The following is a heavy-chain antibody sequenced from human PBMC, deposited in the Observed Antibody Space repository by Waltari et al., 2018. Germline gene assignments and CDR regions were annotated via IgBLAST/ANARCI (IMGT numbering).Heavy chain of an antibody. J-gene: IGHJ3*02. Sequence: QVQLVQSGAEVNKPGASVKVSCKASGYPFPSYAMHWVRQAPGQRLEWMGWINAGNGNTKYSQKFQGRVTITRDTSASTAYMELSSLRSEDTAVYYCARDGWFNPKAFDIWGQGTMVTVSS. CDR2: INAGNGNT. CDR1: GYPFPSYA. D-gene: IGHD2-15*01. V-gene: IGHV1-3*01. CDR3: ARDGWFNPKAFDI.